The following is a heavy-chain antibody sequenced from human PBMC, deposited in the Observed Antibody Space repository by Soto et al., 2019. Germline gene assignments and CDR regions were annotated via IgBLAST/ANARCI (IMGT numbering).Heavy chain of an antibody. V-gene: IGHV1-58*01. CDR1: GFTFTSSA. D-gene: IGHD6-6*01. CDR3: AAVRPDSSSSGYGFDY. J-gene: IGHJ4*02. Sequence: SVKVSCKASGFTFTSSAVQWVRQARGQRLEWIGWIAVGSGDTNYAQKFQERVTITRDMSTSTAYMELSSLRSEDTAVYYCAAVRPDSSSSGYGFDYWGQGTLVTVSS. CDR2: IAVGSGDT.